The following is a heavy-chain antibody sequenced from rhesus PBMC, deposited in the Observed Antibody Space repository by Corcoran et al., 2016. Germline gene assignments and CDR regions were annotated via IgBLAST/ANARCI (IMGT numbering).Heavy chain of an antibody. CDR2: IYGSGGST. V-gene: IGHV4-93*01. CDR1: GGSISSSNW. J-gene: IGHJ1*01. Sequence: QVQLQESGPAVVKPSETLSLTCAVSGGSISSSNWWSWIRQPPGKGLEWIGRIYGSGGSTAYNPSLKSRVTISIDPSKNQFSLKLSSVTAADTAVYYCARDRYSSGWYRDPEYFEFWGQGALVTVSS. CDR3: ARDRYSSGWYRDPEYFEF. D-gene: IGHD6-31*01.